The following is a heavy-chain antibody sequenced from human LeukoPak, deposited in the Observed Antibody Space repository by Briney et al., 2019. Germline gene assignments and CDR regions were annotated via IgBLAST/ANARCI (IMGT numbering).Heavy chain of an antibody. V-gene: IGHV4-34*01. CDR1: GGSFSGYY. D-gene: IGHD3-9*01. J-gene: IGHJ3*02. CDR3: ARGTSYYDILTGPDAFDI. Sequence: SETLSLTCAVYGGSFSGYYWSWIRQPPVKGLEWIGEINHSGSTNYNPSLKSRVTISVDTSKNQFSLKLSSVTAADTAVYYCARGTSYYDILTGPDAFDIWGQGTMVTVSS. CDR2: INHSGST.